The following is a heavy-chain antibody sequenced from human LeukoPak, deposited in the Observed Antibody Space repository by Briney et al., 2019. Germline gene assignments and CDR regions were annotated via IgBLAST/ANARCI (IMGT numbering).Heavy chain of an antibody. J-gene: IGHJ4*02. D-gene: IGHD6-13*01. CDR2: ISSSGNTI. Sequence: GGSLRLSCAASGFTFSDYYMSWIRQAPGKGLEWVSYISSSGNTIYYADSVKGRFTISRDNAKNSLYLQMNSLRADDTAVYYCATRPYSSSWYFDYWGQGTLGTVSS. V-gene: IGHV3-11*01. CDR1: GFTFSDYY. CDR3: ATRPYSSSWYFDY.